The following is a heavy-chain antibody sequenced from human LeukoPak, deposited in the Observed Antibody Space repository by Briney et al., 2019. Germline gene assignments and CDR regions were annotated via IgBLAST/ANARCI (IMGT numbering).Heavy chain of an antibody. J-gene: IGHJ4*02. CDR2: INSDGSST. D-gene: IGHD6-13*01. CDR1: GFTFSSYW. Sequence: GGSLRLSCAASGFTFSSYWMHWVRQAPGKGLVWVPRINSDGSSTSYADSVKGRFTISRDNAKNTLYLQMNSLRAEDTAVYYCARVLYSSSWYLFDYWGQGTLVTVSS. V-gene: IGHV3-74*01. CDR3: ARVLYSSSWYLFDY.